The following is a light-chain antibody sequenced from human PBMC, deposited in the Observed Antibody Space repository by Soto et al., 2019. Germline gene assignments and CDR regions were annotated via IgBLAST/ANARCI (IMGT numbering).Light chain of an antibody. CDR2: KAS. Sequence: DLQMTQSPSTLSASVGDRVTITCRASQSISSWLAWYQQKPGKAPKILIYKASSLESGVPSRFSGSGSGTEFTLIISSLQPDDFATYYCQQYNSFPTFGQGTKVEIK. V-gene: IGKV1-5*03. J-gene: IGKJ1*01. CDR3: QQYNSFPT. CDR1: QSISSW.